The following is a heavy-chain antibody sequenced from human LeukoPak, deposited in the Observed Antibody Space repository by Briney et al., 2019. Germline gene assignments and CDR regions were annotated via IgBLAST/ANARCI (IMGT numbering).Heavy chain of an antibody. CDR1: GFIFSNYW. V-gene: IGHV3-7*01. D-gene: IGHD3-10*01. CDR2: IKQDGSEK. Sequence: GGSLRLSCEVSGFIFSNYWMTWVRQAPGKGLEWVANIKQDGSEKYYVDSVKGRFTISRDNAKNSLYLQMNSLRAEDTAVYYCARARGFFDYWGQGTLVTVSS. CDR3: ARARGFFDY. J-gene: IGHJ4*02.